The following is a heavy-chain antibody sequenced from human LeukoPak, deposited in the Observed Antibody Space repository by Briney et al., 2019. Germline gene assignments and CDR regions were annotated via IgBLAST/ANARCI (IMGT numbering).Heavy chain of an antibody. CDR2: IYESGTT. CDR3: ARHVGRGATRTIDY. J-gene: IGHJ4*02. Sequence: SETLSLTCVVYGESLNSYYWIWVRQPPGEELEWIGEIYESGTTKYNPSLKSRVTISVDTSKNQFSLKLSSVTAADTAVYYCARHVGRGATRTIDYWGQGTLVTVSS. CDR1: GESLNSYY. D-gene: IGHD1-26*01. V-gene: IGHV4-34*01.